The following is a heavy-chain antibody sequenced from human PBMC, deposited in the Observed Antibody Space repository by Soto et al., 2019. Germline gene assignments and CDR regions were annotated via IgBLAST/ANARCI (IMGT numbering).Heavy chain of an antibody. CDR1: GFGLRNSG. CDR2: ISAYNGNT. CDR3: ARLGVTTSVYYYSMDV. J-gene: IGHJ6*02. Sequence: DSVNGSCKASGFGLRNSGFTWVRQAPGQGLEWMGWISAYNGNTIYAQNLQGRLTMTRDTSTSTAYMELRSLRSDDTAVYYCARLGVTTSVYYYSMDVRRQGPSFTVS. D-gene: IGHD4-4*01. V-gene: IGHV1-18*04.